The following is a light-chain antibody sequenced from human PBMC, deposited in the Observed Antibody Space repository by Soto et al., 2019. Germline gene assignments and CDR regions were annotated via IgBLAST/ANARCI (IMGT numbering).Light chain of an antibody. J-gene: IGKJ1*01. Sequence: IQMTQCPSTLSASVGDRVTITCRASHSISSWLAWYQQKPGKAPKHLIYKASSLETGVPSRFSGSGSGTEFTLTISSLQPDDFATYYCQHYNSYSEAFGQGTKVDIK. CDR1: HSISSW. CDR3: QHYNSYSEA. V-gene: IGKV1-5*03. CDR2: KAS.